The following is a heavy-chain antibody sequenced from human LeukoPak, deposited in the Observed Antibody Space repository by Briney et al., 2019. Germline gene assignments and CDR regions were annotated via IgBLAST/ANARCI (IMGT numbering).Heavy chain of an antibody. J-gene: IGHJ4*02. D-gene: IGHD5-18*01. CDR2: IYYSDTS. CDR1: GFTFSSYS. V-gene: IGHV4-59*12. Sequence: GSLRLSCAASGFTFSSYSMSWVRQAPGKGLEWIGYIYYSDTSYYNPSLKSRVTISVDTSKNQFSLQVRSVTAADTAVYYCASHSGGYAYWGQGTLVTVSS. CDR3: ASHSGGYAY.